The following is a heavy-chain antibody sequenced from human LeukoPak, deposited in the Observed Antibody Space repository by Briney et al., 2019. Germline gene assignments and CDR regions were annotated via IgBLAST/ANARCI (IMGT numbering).Heavy chain of an antibody. D-gene: IGHD4-17*01. CDR1: GYTFTGYY. J-gene: IGHJ4*02. CDR3: ARDPHDYGETGVDY. CDR2: INPNSGGT. Sequence: ASVKVSCKASGYTFTGYYMHWVRQAPGQGLEWMGRINPNSGGTNYAQKLQGRVTMTRDTAISTAYMELSRLRSDDTAVYYCARDPHDYGETGVDYWGQGTLVTVSS. V-gene: IGHV1-2*06.